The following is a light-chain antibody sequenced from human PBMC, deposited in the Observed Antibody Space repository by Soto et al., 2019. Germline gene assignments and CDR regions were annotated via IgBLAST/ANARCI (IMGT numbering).Light chain of an antibody. CDR3: LQDYSNPYT. V-gene: IGKV1-6*01. CDR2: GTS. CDR1: QGIRND. J-gene: IGKJ2*01. Sequence: AIQMTQSPSSLSASVGDRVTITCRASQGIRNDLGWYQQKPGKAPKLLIYGTSRLESGVPSRFSGSGSGTDFTLTISSLQPEDFAPYSCLQDYSNPYTFGQGTKLEIK.